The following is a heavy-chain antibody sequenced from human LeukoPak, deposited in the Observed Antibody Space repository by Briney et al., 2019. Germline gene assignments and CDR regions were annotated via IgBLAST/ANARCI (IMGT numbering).Heavy chain of an antibody. CDR3: ARDLEGARDDAFDI. CDR1: GGSISSYY. J-gene: IGHJ3*02. D-gene: IGHD1-26*01. CDR2: IYYSGST. Sequence: PSETLSLTCTVSGGSISSYYWSWIRQPPGKGLEWIGYIYYSGSTNYNPSLKSRVTISVDTSKNQFSLKLSSVTAADTAVYYCARDLEGARDDAFDIWGQGTMVTVSS. V-gene: IGHV4-59*01.